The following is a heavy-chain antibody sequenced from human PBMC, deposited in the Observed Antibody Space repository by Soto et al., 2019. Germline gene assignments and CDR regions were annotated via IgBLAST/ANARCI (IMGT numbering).Heavy chain of an antibody. D-gene: IGHD5-18*01. V-gene: IGHV3-15*01. CDR2: IKSKTDGGTT. CDR1: GFTFSNAW. Sequence: GGSLRLSCAASGFTFSNAWMSWVRQAPGKGLEWVGRIKSKTDGGTTDYAAPVKGRFTISRDDSKNTLYLQMNSLKTEDTAVYYCTTDRIQLWSNYYYYYMDVWGKGTTVTVSS. CDR3: TTDRIQLWSNYYYYYMDV. J-gene: IGHJ6*03.